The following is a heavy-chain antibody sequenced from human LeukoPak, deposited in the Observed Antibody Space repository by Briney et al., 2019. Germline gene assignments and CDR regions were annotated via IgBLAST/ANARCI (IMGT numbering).Heavy chain of an antibody. V-gene: IGHV4-4*07. CDR2: IYTSGST. CDR1: GDSISSYY. CDR3: ARDQYYYDSSGYYYYYFDY. Sequence: PSETLSLTCTVSGDSISSYYWSWIRQPAGKGLEWIGRIYTSGSTNYNPSLKSRVTMSVDTSKNQISLKLSSVTAADTAVYYCARDQYYYDSSGYYYYYFDYWGQGTLVTVSS. J-gene: IGHJ4*02. D-gene: IGHD3-22*01.